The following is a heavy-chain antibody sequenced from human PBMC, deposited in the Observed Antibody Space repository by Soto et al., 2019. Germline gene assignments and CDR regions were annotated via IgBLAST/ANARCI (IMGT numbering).Heavy chain of an antibody. J-gene: IGHJ4*02. Sequence: RESLKISCKGSGYSFTSYWIGWVRQMPGKGLEWMGIIYPGDSDTRYSPSFQGQVTISADKSISTAYLQWSSLKASDTAMYYCARQGGRYYDILTGYGPNFDYWGQGTLVTVSS. V-gene: IGHV5-51*01. D-gene: IGHD3-9*01. CDR1: GYSFTSYW. CDR2: IYPGDSDT. CDR3: ARQGGRYYDILTGYGPNFDY.